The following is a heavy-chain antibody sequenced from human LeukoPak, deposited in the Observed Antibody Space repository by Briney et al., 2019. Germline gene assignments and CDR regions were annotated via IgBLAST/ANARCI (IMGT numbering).Heavy chain of an antibody. CDR3: AREVGPWELRSADAFDI. CDR2: IYYSGST. J-gene: IGHJ3*02. D-gene: IGHD1-26*01. Sequence: SETLSLTCTVSGGSNSSYYWSWIRQPPGKGLEWIGYIYYSGSTNYNPSLKSRVTISVDTSKNQFSLKLSSVTAADTAVYYCAREVGPWELRSADAFDIWGQGTMVTVSS. V-gene: IGHV4-59*01. CDR1: GGSNSSYY.